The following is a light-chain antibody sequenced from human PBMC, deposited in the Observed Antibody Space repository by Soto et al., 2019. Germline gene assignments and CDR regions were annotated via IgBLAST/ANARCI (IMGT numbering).Light chain of an antibody. J-gene: IGKJ1*01. Sequence: EIVMTQSPATLSVSPGERATLSCRASQSVSSNLAWYQQKPGQAPRLLIYGASTRATGIPARFSGSGSGPDFTLTIRSLQSEDFAVYYCQQYNNWPRTFGQGTKVEIK. V-gene: IGKV3-15*01. CDR1: QSVSSN. CDR2: GAS. CDR3: QQYNNWPRT.